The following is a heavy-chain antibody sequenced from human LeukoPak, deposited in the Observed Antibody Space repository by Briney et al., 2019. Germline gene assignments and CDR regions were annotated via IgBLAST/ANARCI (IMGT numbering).Heavy chain of an antibody. CDR1: GGSFSGYY. Sequence: SETLSLTCAVYGGSFSGYYWSWIRQPPGKGLEWIGEINHSGSTNYNPSLKGRVTISVDTSKNQFSLKLSSVTAADTAVYYCARGALRFLEWLSTHPPRHSNWFDPWGQGTLVTVSS. D-gene: IGHD3-3*01. J-gene: IGHJ5*02. CDR3: ARGALRFLEWLSTHPPRHSNWFDP. V-gene: IGHV4-34*01. CDR2: INHSGST.